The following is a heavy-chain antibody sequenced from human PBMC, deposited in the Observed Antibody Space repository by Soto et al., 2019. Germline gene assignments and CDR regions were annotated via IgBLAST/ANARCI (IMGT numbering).Heavy chain of an antibody. V-gene: IGHV1-3*01. J-gene: IGHJ6*02. CDR1: GYTFTSYA. D-gene: IGHD1-1*01. Sequence: ASVKVSCKASGYTFTSYAMHWVRQAPGQRLEWMGWINAGNGNTKYSQKFQGRVTITRDTSASTAYMELSSLRSEDTAVYYCARGPVLPTRTNYYYYGMDVWGQGTTVTV. CDR3: ARGPVLPTRTNYYYYGMDV. CDR2: INAGNGNT.